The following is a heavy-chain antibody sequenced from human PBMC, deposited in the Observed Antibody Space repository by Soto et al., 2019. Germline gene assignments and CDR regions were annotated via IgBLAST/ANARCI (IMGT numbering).Heavy chain of an antibody. CDR1: GYTFTSYG. CDR2: ISAYNGNT. V-gene: IGHV1-18*04. D-gene: IGHD6-19*01. Sequence: QVQLVQSGAEVKKPGASVKVSCKASGYTFTSYGISWVRQAPGQGLEWMGWISAYNGNTNYAQKLQGRVTMTTDTSTSTAYMELRSLRSDDTAVYYCARDRSSGWLIVRPRLRWFDPWGQGTLVTVSS. CDR3: ARDRSSGWLIVRPRLRWFDP. J-gene: IGHJ5*02.